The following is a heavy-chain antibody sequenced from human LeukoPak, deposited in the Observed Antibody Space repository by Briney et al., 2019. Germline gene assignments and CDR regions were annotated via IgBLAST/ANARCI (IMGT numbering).Heavy chain of an antibody. CDR3: ARDREYYDFWSGYSTDAFDI. CDR2: IYTSGST. CDR1: GGSISSGSYY. D-gene: IGHD3-3*01. Sequence: SETLSLTCTVSGGSISSGSYYWTWIRQPAGKGLEWIGRIYTSGSTNYNPSLKSRVTISVDTSKNQFSLKLSSVTAADTAVYYCARDREYYDFWSGYSTDAFDIWGQGTMVTVSS. J-gene: IGHJ3*02. V-gene: IGHV4-61*02.